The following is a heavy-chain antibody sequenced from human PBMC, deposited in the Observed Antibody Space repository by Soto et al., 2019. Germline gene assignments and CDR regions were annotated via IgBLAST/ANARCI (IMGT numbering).Heavy chain of an antibody. Sequence: VGSLRLSCSASGFTFSSYAMHWVRQAPGKGLEWVALISYDGRNKYYADSVKGRFTISRDNSKNTLSLQVNNLRPEDTAIYYCAKASEWLHSYYYYMDVWGKGTTVTVSS. CDR1: GFTFSSYA. V-gene: IGHV3-30*04. CDR3: AKASEWLHSYYYYMDV. J-gene: IGHJ6*03. CDR2: ISYDGRNK. D-gene: IGHD5-12*01.